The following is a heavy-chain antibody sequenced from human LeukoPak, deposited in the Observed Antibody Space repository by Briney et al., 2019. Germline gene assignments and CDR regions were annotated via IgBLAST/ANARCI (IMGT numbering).Heavy chain of an antibody. Sequence: SETLSLTCTVSGGSISSYYWSWIRQPAGKGLEWIGRIYTSGSTNYNPSLKGRVTMSVDTSKNQFSLKLRSVTAADTAVYYCARGYNWGSPTRNFYYLDVWGKGTTVTVSS. V-gene: IGHV4-4*07. J-gene: IGHJ6*03. CDR1: GGSISSYY. D-gene: IGHD7-27*01. CDR3: ARGYNWGSPTRNFYYLDV. CDR2: IYTSGST.